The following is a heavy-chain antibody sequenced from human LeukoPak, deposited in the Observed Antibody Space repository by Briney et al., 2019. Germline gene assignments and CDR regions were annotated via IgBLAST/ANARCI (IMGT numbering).Heavy chain of an antibody. D-gene: IGHD6-19*01. CDR1: GFTFSSYA. V-gene: IGHV3-23*01. J-gene: IGHJ4*02. Sequence: GGSLRLSCAASGFTFSSYAMSWVRQAPGKGLEWVSAISGSGGSTYYADSVKGRFTISRDNSKNTRYLQMNSLRAEDTAVYYCAKDLRQWPALLDYWGQGTLVTVSS. CDR3: AKDLRQWPALLDY. CDR2: ISGSGGST.